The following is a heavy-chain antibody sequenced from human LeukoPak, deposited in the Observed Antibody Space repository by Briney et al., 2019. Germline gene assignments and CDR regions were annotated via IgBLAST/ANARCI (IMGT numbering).Heavy chain of an antibody. J-gene: IGHJ5*02. D-gene: IGHD3-16*01. CDR1: GFTFSSYN. CDR3: ARGLGSPVPTWFDP. V-gene: IGHV3-21*04. Sequence: KAGGSLRLSCAASGFTFSSYNMNGVRQAPGKGPEWVSSITSSSSYIYYADSVKGRFTISRDNAKNSLYLQMNSLRAEDTAVYYCARGLGSPVPTWFDPWGQGTLVTVSS. CDR2: ITSSSSYI.